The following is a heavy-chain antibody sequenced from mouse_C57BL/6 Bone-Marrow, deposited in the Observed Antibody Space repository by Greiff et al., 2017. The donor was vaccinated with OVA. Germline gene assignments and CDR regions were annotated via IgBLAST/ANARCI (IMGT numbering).Heavy chain of an antibody. D-gene: IGHD1-1*01. CDR3: TRLANYYYGSSYAMDY. J-gene: IGHJ4*01. CDR1: GYTFTSYW. CDR2: IYPGNSDT. V-gene: IGHV1-5*01. Sequence: VQLQQSGTVLARPGASVKMSCKTSGYTFTSYWMHWVKQRPGQGLEWIGAIYPGNSDTSYNQKFEGKAKLTAVTSASTAYMELSSLTNEDSAVYYCTRLANYYYGSSYAMDYWGQGTSVTVSS.